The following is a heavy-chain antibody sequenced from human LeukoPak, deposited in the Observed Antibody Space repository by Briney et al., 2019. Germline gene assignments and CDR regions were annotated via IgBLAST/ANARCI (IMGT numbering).Heavy chain of an antibody. V-gene: IGHV3-30*04. CDR1: GFTLSSYA. CDR2: ISYDGNNK. CDR3: ARDGTMYSSGWTGSYFDY. J-gene: IGHJ4*02. Sequence: GGSLRLSRAASGFTLSSYAMHWGPPAPGKGLEGGAVISYDGNNKYYADSVKGQFTISRDNSKNTLYLQMNSLRAEDTAVYYCARDGTMYSSGWTGSYFDYWGQGTLVTVSS. D-gene: IGHD6-19*01.